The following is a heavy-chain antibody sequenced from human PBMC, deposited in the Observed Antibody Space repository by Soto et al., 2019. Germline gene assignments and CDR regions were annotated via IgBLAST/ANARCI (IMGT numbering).Heavy chain of an antibody. CDR3: TTFPQTYYYDSSGYYLGDY. D-gene: IGHD3-22*01. V-gene: IGHV3-15*07. CDR2: IKSKTDGGTT. J-gene: IGHJ4*02. Sequence: EVQLVESGGGLVKPGGSLRLSCAASGFTFSNAWMNWVRQAPGKGLEWVGRIKSKTDGGTTDYAAPVKGRFTISRDDSKNTLYLQMNSLKTEDTAVYYCTTFPQTYYYDSSGYYLGDYCGQGTLVTVSS. CDR1: GFTFSNAW.